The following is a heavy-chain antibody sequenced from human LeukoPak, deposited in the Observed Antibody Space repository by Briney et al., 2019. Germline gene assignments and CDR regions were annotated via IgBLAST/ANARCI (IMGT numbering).Heavy chain of an antibody. CDR1: GFTFSDYA. CDR3: AKPTRGGGGSFLIDH. D-gene: IGHD1-26*01. J-gene: IGHJ4*02. V-gene: IGHV3-33*06. CDR2: IWYDASDK. Sequence: GGSLRLSCATSGFTFSDYAMHWVRQAPGKGLEWVAVIWYDASDKYYGDSVKGRFTISRDNSKNTLYLEVDSLRVEDTAVYFCAKPTRGGGGSFLIDHWGQGTLVTVSS.